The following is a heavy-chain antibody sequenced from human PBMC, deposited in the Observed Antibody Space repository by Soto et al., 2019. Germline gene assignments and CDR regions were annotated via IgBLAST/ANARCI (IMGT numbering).Heavy chain of an antibody. CDR1: GFTFSSYS. CDR3: AREDMPYYYGSGSSGGSDY. D-gene: IGHD3-10*01. Sequence: EVQLVESGGGLVKPGGSLRLSCAASGFTFSSYSMNWVRQAPGKGLEWVSSISSSSSYIYYADSVKGRFTISRDNAKNSLYLQMNSLRAEDTAVYYCAREDMPYYYGSGSSGGSDYGGQGTLVTVSS. V-gene: IGHV3-21*01. J-gene: IGHJ4*02. CDR2: ISSSSSYI.